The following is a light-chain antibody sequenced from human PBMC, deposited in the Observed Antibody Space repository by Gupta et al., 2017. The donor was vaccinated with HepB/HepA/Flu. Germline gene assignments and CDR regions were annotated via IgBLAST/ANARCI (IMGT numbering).Light chain of an antibody. CDR1: SGHSSYA. V-gene: IGLV4-69*01. CDR2: VKSDGSH. CDR3: QTWGSGVGYA. Sequence: QLVLTPSPSASASLGASVTLTCTLSSGHSSYAIAWHQQQPEKGPRYLMNVKSDGSHTRGDGLPDLFSGSSAGAERSLTISSLQSEDEADYYCQTWGSGVGYAFGTGTKVTVL. J-gene: IGLJ1*01.